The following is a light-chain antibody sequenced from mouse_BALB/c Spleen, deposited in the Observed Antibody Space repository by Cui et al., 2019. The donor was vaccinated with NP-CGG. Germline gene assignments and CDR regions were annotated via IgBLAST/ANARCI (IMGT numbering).Light chain of an antibody. Sequence: QAVVTQESALTTSPGETVTLTCRSSTGAVTTSNYANWVQEKPDHLFTGLIGGPNNRVPGFPARFPGSLIGDKAALTTPGAKIEDEAIYFCALWYSTHWVFGGGTKLTVL. CDR3: ALWYSTHWV. CDR1: TGAVTTSNY. J-gene: IGLJ1*01. V-gene: IGLV1*01. CDR2: GPN.